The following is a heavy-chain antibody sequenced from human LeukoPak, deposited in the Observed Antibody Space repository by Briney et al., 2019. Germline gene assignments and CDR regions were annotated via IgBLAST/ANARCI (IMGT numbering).Heavy chain of an antibody. CDR2: INHSGGT. CDR3: ARGRVRWSFDY. J-gene: IGHJ4*02. V-gene: IGHV4-34*01. Sequence: SETLSLTCAVYGGSFSGYYWSWIRQPPGKGLEWIGEINHSGGTNYNPSLKSRVTISVDTSKNQFSLKLSSVTAADTAVYYCARGRVRWSFDYWGQGTLVTVSS. D-gene: IGHD4-23*01. CDR1: GGSFSGYY.